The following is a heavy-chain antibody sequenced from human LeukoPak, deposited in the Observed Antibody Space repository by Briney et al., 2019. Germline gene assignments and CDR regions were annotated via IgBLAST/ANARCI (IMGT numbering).Heavy chain of an antibody. J-gene: IGHJ4*02. Sequence: PSETLSLTCTVSGGSISSYYWSWIRQPPGKGLEWIGYIYYSGSTNYNPSLKSRVTISVDTSKNQFSLKLSSVTAADTAVYYCARFSIAAAGSPPDWGQGTLVTVSS. CDR1: GGSISSYY. D-gene: IGHD6-13*01. V-gene: IGHV4-59*01. CDR3: ARFSIAAAGSPPD. CDR2: IYYSGST.